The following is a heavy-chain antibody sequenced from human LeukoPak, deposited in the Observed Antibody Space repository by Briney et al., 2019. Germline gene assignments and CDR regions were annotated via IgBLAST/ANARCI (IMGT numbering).Heavy chain of an antibody. J-gene: IGHJ4*02. D-gene: IGHD4-23*01. CDR1: GGSISDVY. V-gene: IGHV4-4*07. CDR2: IYSSGNT. CDR3: ARNSGDF. Sequence: SETLSLTSTDSGGSISDVYWCWIRPPAGKGLVWIGRIYSSGNTTYNPSLKSRVTMSLDASKNQFSLKLSSVTAADTAVYYCARNSGDFWGQGTLVTVSS.